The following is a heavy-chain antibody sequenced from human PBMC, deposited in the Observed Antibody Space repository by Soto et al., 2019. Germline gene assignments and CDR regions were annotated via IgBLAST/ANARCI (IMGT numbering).Heavy chain of an antibody. CDR2: ISTNGDST. V-gene: IGHV3-64*01. D-gene: IGHD6-13*01. CDR3: AIEGMSRPRWVFDY. J-gene: IGHJ4*02. CDR1: GFTFGSYP. Sequence: EVQLVESGGGLVQPGGSLRLSCAASGFTFGSYPMHWVRKAAGKGLEYVSAISTNGDSTFYANSVKGRFTISRDNSKNTLYLQMGSLSAEDMGVYYHAIEGMSRPRWVFDYWGQGPLVTAS.